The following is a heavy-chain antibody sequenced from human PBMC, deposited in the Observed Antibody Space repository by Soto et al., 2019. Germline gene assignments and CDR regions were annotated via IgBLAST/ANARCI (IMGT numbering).Heavy chain of an antibody. CDR2: INSDGSST. CDR1: GFTFSSYW. J-gene: IGHJ4*02. D-gene: IGHD2-15*01. Sequence: EVQLVESGGGLVQPGESLRLSCAASGFTFSSYWMHWVRQAPGKGLVCVSRINSDGSSTSYAGSVKGRFTISRDNAKNTLYLQMNSLRAEDTAVYYCVRTSLVVAAATREDYWCQGTLVTVSS. CDR3: VRTSLVVAAATREDY. V-gene: IGHV3-74*01.